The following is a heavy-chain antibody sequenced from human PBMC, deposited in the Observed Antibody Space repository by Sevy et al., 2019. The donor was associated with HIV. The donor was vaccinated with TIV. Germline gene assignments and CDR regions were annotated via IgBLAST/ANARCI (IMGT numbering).Heavy chain of an antibody. V-gene: IGHV3-74*01. CDR3: VAANTWQDY. CDR1: GFTFSSYW. J-gene: IGHJ4*02. D-gene: IGHD2-15*01. Sequence: GGSLRLSCAASGFTFSSYWMHWVRQAPGKGQVWVSGVNSDGSSTNYADSVKGRFTMSRDSAKNTLYLQMNSLRAEDTAVYFCVAANTWQDYWGQGTLVTVSS. CDR2: VNSDGSST.